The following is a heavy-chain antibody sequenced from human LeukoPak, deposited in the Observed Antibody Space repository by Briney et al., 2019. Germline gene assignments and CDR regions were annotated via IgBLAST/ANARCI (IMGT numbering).Heavy chain of an antibody. CDR2: ISSSSSYI. CDR3: ARDVELRFDGMDV. V-gene: IGHV3-21*01. J-gene: IGHJ6*02. D-gene: IGHD1-7*01. Sequence: PGGSLRLSCAASGFTFSSYSMTWVRQAPGKGLEWVSSISSSSSYIYYADSVKRRFTISRDNAKNSLYLQMNSLRDEDTAVYYCARDVELRFDGMDVWGQGTTVTVSS. CDR1: GFTFSSYS.